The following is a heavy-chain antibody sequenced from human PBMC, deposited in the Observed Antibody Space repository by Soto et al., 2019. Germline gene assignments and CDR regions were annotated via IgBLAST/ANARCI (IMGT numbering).Heavy chain of an antibody. CDR3: ARGGGVGVAGSAAFDM. CDR2: INPATGAA. D-gene: IGHD3-3*01. J-gene: IGHJ3*02. Sequence: QLHLVQSGAVVKKPGASVTVSCSASGYPVTAYYMHWVRQAPGRGLEWMGGINPATGAAKYTQTFQGRVTMARDTSTGTVFMELGGLASEDTAGFYWARGGGVGVAGSAAFDMWGQGTLVTVSS. V-gene: IGHV1-2*02. CDR1: GYPVTAYY.